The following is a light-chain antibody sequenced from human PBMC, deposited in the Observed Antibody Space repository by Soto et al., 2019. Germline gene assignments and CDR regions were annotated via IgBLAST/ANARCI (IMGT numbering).Light chain of an antibody. CDR2: AAS. J-gene: IGKJ1*01. V-gene: IGKV1-39*01. CDR3: QQSYTSPWT. CDR1: QNIDTY. Sequence: DMQMTQSPSSLSTSVGVRVSITCRASQNIDTYLNWYQHTPGKAPKLLIYAASNLQSGVPSRFSGSGSGTDFTLTISSLQPEDFATYYCQQSYTSPWTFDQGTKVEIK.